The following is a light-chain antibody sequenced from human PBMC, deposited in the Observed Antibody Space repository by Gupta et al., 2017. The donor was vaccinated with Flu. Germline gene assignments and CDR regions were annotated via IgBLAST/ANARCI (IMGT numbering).Light chain of an antibody. J-gene: IGLJ3*02. CDR2: DVK. Sequence: QSALTKPASVSGSPGQSITISCTGSSSDVGNFNMVAWYQQHPGKVPQVMIYDVKKRPSGGSNRFSGSKSGNTAARTISGLQAEDEADYYCCSYAGGGSGVFGGGTKLTVL. CDR1: SSDVGNFNM. V-gene: IGLV2-23*02. CDR3: CSYAGGGSGV.